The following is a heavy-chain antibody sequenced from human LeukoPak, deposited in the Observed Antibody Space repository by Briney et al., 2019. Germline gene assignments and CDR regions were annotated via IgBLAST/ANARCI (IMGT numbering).Heavy chain of an antibody. CDR1: GGSISSSSHY. J-gene: IGHJ4*02. CDR3: ARHQYYDFWSGYPYYFDY. V-gene: IGHV4-39*01. CDR2: IYYSGST. Sequence: PSETLSLTCTVSGGSISSSSHYWGWIRQPPGKGLEWIGSIYYSGSTYYNPSLKSRVTISVDTSKNQFSLKLSSVTAADTAVYYCARHQYYDFWSGYPYYFDYWGQGTLVTVSS. D-gene: IGHD3-3*01.